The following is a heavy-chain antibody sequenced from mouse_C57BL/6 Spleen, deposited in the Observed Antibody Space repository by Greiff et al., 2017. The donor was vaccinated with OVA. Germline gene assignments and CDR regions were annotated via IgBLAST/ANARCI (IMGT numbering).Heavy chain of an antibody. CDR1: GYAFTNYL. CDR3: AREYDLWYFDV. J-gene: IGHJ1*03. D-gene: IGHD2-14*01. Sequence: VQLKESGAELVRPGTSVKVSCKASGYAFTNYLIEWVKQRPGQGLEWIGVINPGSGGTNYNEKFKGKATLTADKSSSTAYMQLRSLTSEDSAVYFCAREYDLWYFDVWGTGTTVTVSS. V-gene: IGHV1-54*01. CDR2: INPGSGGT.